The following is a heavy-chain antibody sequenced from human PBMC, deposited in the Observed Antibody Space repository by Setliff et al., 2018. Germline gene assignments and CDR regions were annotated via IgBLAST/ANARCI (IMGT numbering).Heavy chain of an antibody. D-gene: IGHD7-27*01. CDR2: INAGNGNT. J-gene: IGHJ4*02. CDR3: ARERTTNWEGYYFDY. CDR1: GYTFTSYA. V-gene: IGHV1-3*01. Sequence: VASVKVSCKASGYTFTSYAMHWVRQAPGQRLEWMGWINAGNGNTKYSQKFQGRVTITADESTSTAYLELRSLRSEDTAVYYCARERTTNWEGYYFDYWGQGTLVTVSS.